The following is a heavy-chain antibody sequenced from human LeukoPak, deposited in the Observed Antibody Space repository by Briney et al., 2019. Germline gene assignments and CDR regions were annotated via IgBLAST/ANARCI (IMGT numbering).Heavy chain of an antibody. D-gene: IGHD2-21*02. CDR3: AGAYCGGDCYSPFDAFDI. Sequence: GGSLRLSCAASGFTFSSYWMHWVRQAPGKRLVWVSRINSDGSSTSYADSVKGRFTISRDNAKNTLYLQMNSLRAEDTAVYYCAGAYCGGDCYSPFDAFDIWGQGTMVTVSS. CDR2: INSDGSST. J-gene: IGHJ3*02. V-gene: IGHV3-74*01. CDR1: GFTFSSYW.